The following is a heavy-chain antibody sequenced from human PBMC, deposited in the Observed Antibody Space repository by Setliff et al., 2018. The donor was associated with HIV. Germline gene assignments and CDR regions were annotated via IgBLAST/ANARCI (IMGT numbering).Heavy chain of an antibody. CDR3: ARVGRRDGWGRIAAIGWTWFDP. Sequence: TSETLSLTCAVYGGSFSGYYWTWVRQRPGRGLEWIGEVNHSGVTVYTPSLKSRLNISLDTSKNQFSLRLTSITAADTAVYYCARVGRRDGWGRIAAIGWTWFDPWGQGTRVTVSS. CDR2: VNHSGVT. V-gene: IGHV4-34*01. CDR1: GGSFSGYY. J-gene: IGHJ5*02. D-gene: IGHD6-25*01.